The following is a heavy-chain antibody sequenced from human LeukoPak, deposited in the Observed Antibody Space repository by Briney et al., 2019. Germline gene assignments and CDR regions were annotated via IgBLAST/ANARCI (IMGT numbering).Heavy chain of an antibody. CDR1: GYTFTSYA. CDR2: INTNTGNP. Sequence: GASVKVSCKASGYTFTSYAMNWVRQAPGQGLEWMGWINTNTGNPTYAQGFTGRFVFSLDTSVSTAYLQISSLKAEDTAVYYCARDSSTRRGRYCSSTSCHYYYYYGMDVWGQGTTVTVSS. D-gene: IGHD2-2*01. CDR3: ARDSSTRRGRYCSSTSCHYYYYYGMDV. J-gene: IGHJ6*02. V-gene: IGHV7-4-1*02.